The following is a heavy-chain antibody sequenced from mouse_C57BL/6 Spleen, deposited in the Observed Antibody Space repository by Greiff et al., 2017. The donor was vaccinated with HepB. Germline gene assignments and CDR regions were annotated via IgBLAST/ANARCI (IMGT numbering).Heavy chain of an antibody. CDR3: ARIEGDDGYYVDAMDY. J-gene: IGHJ4*01. Sequence: QVTLKESGPGILQPSQTLSLTCSFSGFSLSTFGMGVGWIRQPSGKGLEWLAHIWWDDDKYYNPALKSRLTISKDTSKNQVFLKIANVDTADTATYYCARIEGDDGYYVDAMDYWGQGTSVTVSS. D-gene: IGHD2-3*01. V-gene: IGHV8-8*01. CDR1: GFSLSTFGMG. CDR2: IWWDDDK.